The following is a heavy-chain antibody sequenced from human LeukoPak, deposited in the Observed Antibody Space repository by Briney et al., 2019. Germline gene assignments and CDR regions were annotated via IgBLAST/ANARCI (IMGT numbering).Heavy chain of an antibody. V-gene: IGHV3-11*01. CDR2: VGNSDNHK. Sequence: PGGSLRLSCAASGFRVGSYYTSWIRQAPGKGLEWVAVVGNSDNHKDLADSVKGRFTISRDDAKNSVYLQMNSLRVEDTAIYYCAREQWYRFDNWGQGALVTVSS. D-gene: IGHD2-8*01. CDR1: GFRVGSYY. J-gene: IGHJ4*02. CDR3: AREQWYRFDN.